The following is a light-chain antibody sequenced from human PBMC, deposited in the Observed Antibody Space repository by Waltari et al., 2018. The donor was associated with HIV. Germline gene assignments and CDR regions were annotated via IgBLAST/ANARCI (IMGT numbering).Light chain of an antibody. J-gene: IGKJ4*01. V-gene: IGKV4-1*01. Sequence: DIVMTQSPDSLAVSLGERATINCKSSQSILYSSKNKNHLAWYQQKPGQTPKLLISWASTPESWVPDRFSLTISSLQAEDVAVYCCQQYYSSPLTFGGGTKAEI. CDR1: QSILYSSKNKNH. CDR3: QQYYSSPLT. CDR2: WAS.